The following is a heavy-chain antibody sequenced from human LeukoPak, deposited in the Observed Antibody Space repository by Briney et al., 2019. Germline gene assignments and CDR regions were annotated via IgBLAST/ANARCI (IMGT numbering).Heavy chain of an antibody. Sequence: ASVKVSCKASGYTFTDYYIHWVRQAPGQGLEWMGWINCNSGGTIHAQKFQGRVTMTRDTSISTAYMELSRLRSDDTAVYYCARVSDYYDGSGYYFLMDYWGQGTLVTVSS. CDR2: INCNSGGT. CDR3: ARVSDYYDGSGYYFLMDY. V-gene: IGHV1-2*02. CDR1: GYTFTDYY. J-gene: IGHJ4*02. D-gene: IGHD3-22*01.